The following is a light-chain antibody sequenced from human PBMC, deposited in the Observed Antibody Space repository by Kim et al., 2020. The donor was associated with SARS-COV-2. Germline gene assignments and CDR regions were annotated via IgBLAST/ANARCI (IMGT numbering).Light chain of an antibody. J-gene: IGKJ5*01. CDR3: QQYAVSPLT. CDR2: DVS. Sequence: EIVLTQSPVTLSLSPGERATLSCRASQSVPKDYLGWYQQKPGQPPRLVIYDVSTRATGIPDRVSGSGSGTDFTLIISRLEPEDFAVYYCQQYAVSPLTFGQGTRLGIK. CDR1: QSVPKDY. V-gene: IGKV3-20*01.